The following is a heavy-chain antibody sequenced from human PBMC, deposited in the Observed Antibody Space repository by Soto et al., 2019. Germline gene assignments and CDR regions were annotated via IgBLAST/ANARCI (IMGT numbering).Heavy chain of an antibody. Sequence: SETLSLTCTVSGGSISSSSYYWGWIRQPPGKGLEWIGSIYYSGSTYYNPSLKSRVTISVDTSKNQFSLKLSSVTAADTAVYYCARQLPYDFWSGYFLTPFDYWGQGTLFTVSS. V-gene: IGHV4-39*01. J-gene: IGHJ4*02. CDR2: IYYSGST. CDR3: ARQLPYDFWSGYFLTPFDY. D-gene: IGHD3-3*01. CDR1: GGSISSSSYY.